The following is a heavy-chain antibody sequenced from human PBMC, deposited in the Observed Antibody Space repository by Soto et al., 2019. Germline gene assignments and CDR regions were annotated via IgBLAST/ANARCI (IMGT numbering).Heavy chain of an antibody. J-gene: IGHJ5*02. D-gene: IGHD2-15*01. CDR2: ISSSSSYI. CDR3: ARDMGCSGGSCYSNWFDP. CDR1: GFTFSSYS. V-gene: IGHV3-21*06. Sequence: EVQLVESGGGLVKPGGSLRLSCAASGFTFSSYSMNWVRQAPGKGLEWVSSISSSSSYIYYADSVKGRFTISRDNAKNSLYLQMNSLRAEDTAVYYCARDMGCSGGSCYSNWFDPWGQGTLVTVSS.